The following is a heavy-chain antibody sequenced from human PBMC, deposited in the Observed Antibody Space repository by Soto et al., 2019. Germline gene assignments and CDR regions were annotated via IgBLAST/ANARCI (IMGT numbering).Heavy chain of an antibody. Sequence: QVQLVESGGGVVQPGRSLRLSCAASGFTFSSYAMHWVRQAPGKGLEWVAVISYDGSNKYYADSVKGRFTISRDNSKNTLYLQINSLRAEDTAVYYCARDRTAKGHAFDIWGQGTMVTVSS. V-gene: IGHV3-30-3*01. CDR1: GFTFSSYA. CDR2: ISYDGSNK. J-gene: IGHJ3*02. CDR3: ARDRTAKGHAFDI. D-gene: IGHD2-21*02.